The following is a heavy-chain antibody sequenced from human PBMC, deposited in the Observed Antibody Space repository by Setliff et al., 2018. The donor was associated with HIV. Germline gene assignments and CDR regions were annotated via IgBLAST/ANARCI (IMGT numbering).Heavy chain of an antibody. CDR2: IYTSGST. D-gene: IGHD3-22*01. CDR3: AGVGWSGYYYDYYYYYYMDV. Sequence: SETLSLTCTVSGGSISSGSYYWSWIRQPAGKGLEWIGRIYTSGSTNYNPSLKSRVTISVDTSKNQFSLKLSSVTAADTAVYYCAGVGWSGYYYDYYYYYYMDVWGKGTTVTVSS. J-gene: IGHJ6*03. CDR1: GGSISSGSYY. V-gene: IGHV4-61*02.